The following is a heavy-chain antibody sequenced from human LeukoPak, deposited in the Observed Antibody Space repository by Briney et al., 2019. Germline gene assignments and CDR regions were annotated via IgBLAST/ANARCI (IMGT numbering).Heavy chain of an antibody. V-gene: IGHV3-23*01. CDR2: IFPSGGEI. CDR1: GFTFSTFA. Sequence: RSGGSLRLSCAASGFTFSTFAMIWVRQPPGKGLEWVSSIFPSGGEIHYADSVRGRFTISRDNSKSILSLQMNSLIAEDTAIYYCATYRQVLLPFESWGQGTLVTVSS. D-gene: IGHD5-18*01. J-gene: IGHJ4*02. CDR3: ATYRQVLLPFES.